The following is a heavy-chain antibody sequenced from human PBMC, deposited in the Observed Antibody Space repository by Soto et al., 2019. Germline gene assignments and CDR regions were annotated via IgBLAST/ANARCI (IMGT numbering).Heavy chain of an antibody. CDR1: GGSISSYY. CDR3: ARDEGNDYGDNNWFDP. V-gene: IGHV4-59*12. J-gene: IGHJ5*02. CDR2: IYYSGST. Sequence: SETLSLTCTVSGGSISSYYWSWIRQPPGKGLEWIGYIYYSGSTNYNPSLKSRVTISVDTSKNQFSLKLSSVTAADTAVYYCARDEGNDYGDNNWFDPWGQGTLVTVSS. D-gene: IGHD4-17*01.